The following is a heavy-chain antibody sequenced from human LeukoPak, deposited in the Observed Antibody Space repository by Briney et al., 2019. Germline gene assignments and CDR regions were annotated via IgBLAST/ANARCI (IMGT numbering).Heavy chain of an antibody. D-gene: IGHD6-13*01. Sequence: GGSLRLSCAASGFTVSSNYMSWVRQAPGKGLEWVSVIYSGGSTYYADSVKGRFTISRDNSKNTLYLQMNSLRAEDTAVYYCASGIAAADAYFDYWGRGTLVTVSS. CDR3: ASGIAAADAYFDY. CDR2: IYSGGST. CDR1: GFTVSSNY. V-gene: IGHV3-66*01. J-gene: IGHJ4*02.